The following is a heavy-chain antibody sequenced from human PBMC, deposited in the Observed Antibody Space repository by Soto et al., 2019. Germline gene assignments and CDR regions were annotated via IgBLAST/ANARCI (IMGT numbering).Heavy chain of an antibody. Sequence: GGSLSLSCVASGLTFVIRAMSWVRQAPGKGLEWVSSISSSSSYIYYADSVKGRFTISRDNAKNSLYLQMNSLRAEDTAVYYCARFGPVLLPIWGQGTMVTVSS. V-gene: IGHV3-21*01. D-gene: IGHD3-10*01. CDR3: ARFGPVLLPI. CDR2: ISSSSSYI. CDR1: GLTFVIRA. J-gene: IGHJ3*02.